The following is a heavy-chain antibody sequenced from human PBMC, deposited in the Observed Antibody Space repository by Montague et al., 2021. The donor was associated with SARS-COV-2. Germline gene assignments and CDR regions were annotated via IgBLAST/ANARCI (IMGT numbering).Heavy chain of an antibody. V-gene: IGHV3-74*01. CDR2: LNEYGTIT. CDR3: VRDLAGARGY. D-gene: IGHD6-6*01. Sequence: SLRLSCAASGFNFIGNWMHWFRQAPVKGLEWVSRLNEYGTITSYADSVNGRFTISRDNAQNILYLQMNSLRVEDTAMYYCVRDLAGARGYWGPGTLVIVSS. J-gene: IGHJ4*02. CDR1: GFNFIGNW.